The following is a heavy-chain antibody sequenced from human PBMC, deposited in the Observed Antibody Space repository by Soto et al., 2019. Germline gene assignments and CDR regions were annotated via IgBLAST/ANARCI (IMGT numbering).Heavy chain of an antibody. D-gene: IGHD4-17*01. Sequence: GGSLRLSCSTPWFPFFSYAISWVPQVPGKGLEWVSAISGSGGSTYYADSVKGRFTISRDNSKNTLYLQMNSLRAEDTAVYYCANDGSRGDYVPWGQGTLVTVSS. CDR3: ANDGSRGDYVP. J-gene: IGHJ5*02. CDR1: WFPFFSYA. V-gene: IGHV3-23*01. CDR2: ISGSGGST.